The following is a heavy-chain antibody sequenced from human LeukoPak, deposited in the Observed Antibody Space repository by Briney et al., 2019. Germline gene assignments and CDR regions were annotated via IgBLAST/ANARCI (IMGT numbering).Heavy chain of an antibody. V-gene: IGHV5-51*01. D-gene: IGHD3-10*01. CDR1: GSSFTSYW. J-gene: IGHJ6*03. CDR2: IYPGDSDT. CDR3: ARHDGMVRGVNRYYYMDV. Sequence: GESLQISCQGSGSSFTSYWIGWVRQLPGKGLEWMGIIYPGDSDTRYSPSFQGQVTISADKSISTAYLQWSSLKASDTAMYYCARHDGMVRGVNRYYYMDVWGKGTTVTVSS.